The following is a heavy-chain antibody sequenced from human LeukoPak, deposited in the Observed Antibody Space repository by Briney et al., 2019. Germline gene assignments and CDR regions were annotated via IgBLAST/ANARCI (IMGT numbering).Heavy chain of an antibody. V-gene: IGHV3-21*01. J-gene: IGHJ4*02. CDR2: ISSSSSYI. D-gene: IGHD6-19*01. Sequence: PGGSLRLSCAASGFTFSSYSMNWVRQAPGKGLEWVSSISSSSSYIYYADSVKGRFTISRDNAKNSLYLQMNSLRAEDAAVYYCALDRDSSGWYYFDYWGQGTLVTVSS. CDR1: GFTFSSYS. CDR3: ALDRDSSGWYYFDY.